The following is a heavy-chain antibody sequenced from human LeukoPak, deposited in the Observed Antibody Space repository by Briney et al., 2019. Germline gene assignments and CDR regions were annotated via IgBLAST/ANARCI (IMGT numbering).Heavy chain of an antibody. V-gene: IGHV3-23*01. D-gene: IGHD6-13*01. CDR3: ANAQYSSSWLAWGHFDY. CDR2: ISGSGGST. CDR1: GFTFSSYA. J-gene: IGHJ4*02. Sequence: GSLRLSCAASGFTFSSYAMSWVRQAPGKGLEWVSAISGSGGSTYYADSVKGRFTISRDNSKNTLYLQMNSLRAEDTAVYYCANAQYSSSWLAWGHFDYWGQGTLVTVSS.